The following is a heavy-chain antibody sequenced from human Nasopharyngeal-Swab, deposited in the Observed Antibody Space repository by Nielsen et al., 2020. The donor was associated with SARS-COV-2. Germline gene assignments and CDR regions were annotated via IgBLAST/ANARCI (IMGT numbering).Heavy chain of an antibody. D-gene: IGHD1-7*01. CDR2: IIGSGGKT. Sequence: GESLKISRAASGFTFSRYVMSCVRQAPGKGLEWVSAIIGSGGKTYYADSVKGRFTLSRDNSKNTLYLQMNSLRAEDTAVYWCVKDLRGNYAFDIWGQGTMVTVSS. CDR3: VKDLRGNYAFDI. CDR1: GFTFSRYV. J-gene: IGHJ3*02. V-gene: IGHV3-23*01.